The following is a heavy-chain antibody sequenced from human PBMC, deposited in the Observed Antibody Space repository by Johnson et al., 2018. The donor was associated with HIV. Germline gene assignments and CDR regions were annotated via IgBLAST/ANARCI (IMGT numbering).Heavy chain of an antibody. J-gene: IGHJ3*02. CDR1: GFSFSDYY. V-gene: IGHV3-11*04. CDR2: ISSSGSTI. Sequence: QMLLVESGGGLVKPGGSLRLSCAASGFSFSDYYMSWIRQAPGKGLEWVSYISSSGSTIYYADSVKGRFTISRDNAKNSLYLQINSLRAEDTAVYYCAREMGWLVLYYAVDIWGQGTMVTVSS. CDR3: AREMGWLVLYYAVDI. D-gene: IGHD6-19*01.